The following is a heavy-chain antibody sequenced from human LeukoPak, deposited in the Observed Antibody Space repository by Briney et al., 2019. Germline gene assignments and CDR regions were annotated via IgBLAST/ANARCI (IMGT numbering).Heavy chain of an antibody. J-gene: IGHJ4*02. CDR2: INPNSGGT. CDR3: ARDGMWQWLDY. V-gene: IGHV1-2*02. Sequence: ASVKVSCKASGGTFSSYAISWVRQAPGQGLEWMGWINPNSGGTNYAQKFQGRVTMTRDTSISTAYMELSRLRSDDTAVYYCARDGMWQWLDYWGQGTLVTVSS. D-gene: IGHD6-19*01. CDR1: GGTFSSYA.